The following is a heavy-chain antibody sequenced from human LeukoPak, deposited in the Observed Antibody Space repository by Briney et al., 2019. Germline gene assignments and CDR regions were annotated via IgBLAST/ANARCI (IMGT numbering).Heavy chain of an antibody. CDR1: GFTFSSNW. D-gene: IGHD1-26*01. V-gene: IGHV3-74*01. CDR3: VRDGVGAPPFDY. J-gene: IGHJ4*02. CDR2: IKGDGSST. Sequence: GGSLRLSCAASGFTFSSNWMHWVRQAPGKGLVWVSRIKGDGSSTSYADSVKGRFTISRDNAKNTLFLQMNSLRAEDTAVYYCVRDGVGAPPFDYWGQGALVTVSS.